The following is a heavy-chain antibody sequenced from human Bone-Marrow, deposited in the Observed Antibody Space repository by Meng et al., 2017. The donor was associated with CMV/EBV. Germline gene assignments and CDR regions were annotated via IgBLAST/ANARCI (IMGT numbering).Heavy chain of an antibody. D-gene: IGHD6-6*01. CDR3: ARACKSAAPGDWFDP. V-gene: IGHV3-9*01. CDR1: GFTFDDYA. J-gene: IGHJ5*02. Sequence: GGSLRLSCAASGFTFDDYAMHWVRQAPGKGLEWVSGISWNSGSIGYADSVKGRFTISRDNAKNSLYLQMNSLRAEDTAVYYCARACKSAAPGDWFDPWGQGTLVTVSS. CDR2: ISWNSGSI.